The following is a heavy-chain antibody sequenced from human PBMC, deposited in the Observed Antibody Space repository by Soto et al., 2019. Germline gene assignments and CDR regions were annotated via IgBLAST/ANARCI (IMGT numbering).Heavy chain of an antibody. Sequence: PGGSLRLSCAASGFTFSSCAMGWVRQAPGKGLEWVSDIIDSGGSTYYADSVKGRFTISRDDSKSVAYLQINSLKIEDTAVYYYTRDHPVVVTGLHMDVWGQGTTVTVSS. CDR3: TRDHPVVVTGLHMDV. J-gene: IGHJ6*02. CDR2: IIDSGGST. CDR1: GFTFSSCA. D-gene: IGHD2-21*02. V-gene: IGHV3-23*01.